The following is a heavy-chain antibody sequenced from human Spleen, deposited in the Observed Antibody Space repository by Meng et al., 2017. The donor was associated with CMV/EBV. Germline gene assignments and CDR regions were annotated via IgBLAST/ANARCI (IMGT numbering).Heavy chain of an antibody. J-gene: IGHJ5*02. Sequence: QVQLQQWGGGLLKPSETLSLTCAVYGGSFSGYYWSWIRQPPGKGLEWIGEINHSGSTNYNPSLKSRVTISVDTSKNQFSLKLSSVTAADTAVYYCARGRVLGYNWFDPWGQGTLVTVSS. CDR3: ARGRVLGYNWFDP. D-gene: IGHD1-1*01. V-gene: IGHV4-34*01. CDR1: GGSFSGYY. CDR2: INHSGST.